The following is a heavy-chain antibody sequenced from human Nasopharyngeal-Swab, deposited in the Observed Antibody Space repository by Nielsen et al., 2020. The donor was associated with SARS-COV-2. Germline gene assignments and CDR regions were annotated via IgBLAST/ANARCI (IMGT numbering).Heavy chain of an antibody. J-gene: IGHJ3*02. CDR2: NYSSDSAP. D-gene: IGHD3-22*01. V-gene: IGHV5-51*01. CDR3: ARTVVVTNDAFVI. Sequence: GGSLRLSCKGSGSTFTSYWIGWVRQMPAKGLEWRGINYSSDSAPSNSPSFQGQVTISADRSISTAYLQWSSLKASDTAIYFCARTVVVTNDAFVIWCQGTMVTVSS. CDR1: GSTFTSYW.